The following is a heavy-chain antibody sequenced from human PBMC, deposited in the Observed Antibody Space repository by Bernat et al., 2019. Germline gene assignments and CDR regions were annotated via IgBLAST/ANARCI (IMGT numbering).Heavy chain of an antibody. CDR2: IYYSGST. D-gene: IGHD3-16*01. CDR3: ARLMTTHYYYGMDV. J-gene: IGHJ6*02. CDR1: GGSISSYY. Sequence: QVQLQESGPGLVKPSETLSLTCTVSGGSISSYYWSWIRQPPGKGLEWIRYIYYSGSTNYNPSLKSRVTISVDTSKNQFSLKLSSVTAADTAVYYCARLMTTHYYYGMDVWGQGTTVTVSS. V-gene: IGHV4-59*08.